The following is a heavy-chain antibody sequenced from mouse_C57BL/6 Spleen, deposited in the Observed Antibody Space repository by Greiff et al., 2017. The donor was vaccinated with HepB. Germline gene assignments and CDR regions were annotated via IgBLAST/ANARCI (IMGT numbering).Heavy chain of an antibody. V-gene: IGHV5-12*01. D-gene: IGHD2-3*01. CDR3: ARHLSYYAMDY. CDR1: GFTFSDYY. Sequence: EVKVVESGGGLVQPGGSLKLSCAASGFTFSDYYMYWVRQTPEKRLEWVAYISNGGGSTYYPDTVKGRFTISRDNAKNTLYLQMSRLKSEDTAMYYCARHLSYYAMDYWGHGTSVTVSS. J-gene: IGHJ4*01. CDR2: ISNGGGST.